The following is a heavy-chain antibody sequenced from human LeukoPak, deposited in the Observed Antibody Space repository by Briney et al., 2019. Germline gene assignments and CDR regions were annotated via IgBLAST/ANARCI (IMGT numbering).Heavy chain of an antibody. CDR1: GFTFSSYG. CDR2: IRYDGSNK. J-gene: IGHJ6*03. CDR3: AKVRVPAAYYYYYYMDV. D-gene: IGHD2-2*01. Sequence: GGSLRPSCAASGFTFSSYGMHWVRQAPGKGLEWVAFIRYDGSNKYYADSVKGRFTISRDNSKNTLYLQMNSLRAEDTAVYYCAKVRVPAAYYYYYYMDVWGKGTTVTVSS. V-gene: IGHV3-30*02.